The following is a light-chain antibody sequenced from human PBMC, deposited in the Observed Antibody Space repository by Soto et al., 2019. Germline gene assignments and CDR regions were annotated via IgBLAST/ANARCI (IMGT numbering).Light chain of an antibody. CDR3: SSYTTSAPLV. CDR2: EVS. Sequence: QSALTQPASVSGSPGQSITISCTGTSSDVGVYDFVSWYQQHPGKGPKLLIYEVSNRPSGVSNRFSGSKSGNTACLTISGLQSEDEADYYCSSYTTSAPLVFGGGTKVTVL. V-gene: IGLV2-14*01. J-gene: IGLJ3*02. CDR1: SSDVGVYDF.